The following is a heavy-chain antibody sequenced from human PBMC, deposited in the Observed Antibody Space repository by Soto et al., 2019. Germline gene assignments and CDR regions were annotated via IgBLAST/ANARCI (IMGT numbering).Heavy chain of an antibody. CDR1: GGTFSTYA. CDR3: ARPKGTYSSGYYYFDF. V-gene: IGHV1-69*01. J-gene: IGHJ4*02. Sequence: QVQLEQSGAEVKQPGSSVRVSCKTSGGTFSTYAINWVRQAPGHGLEWMGAIIPLFGTADYSQKFQGRVTITADESTSTAYMELSSLRSDDTAVYFCARPKGTYSSGYYYFDFWGQGTLVTVSS. CDR2: IIPLFGTA. D-gene: IGHD6-19*01.